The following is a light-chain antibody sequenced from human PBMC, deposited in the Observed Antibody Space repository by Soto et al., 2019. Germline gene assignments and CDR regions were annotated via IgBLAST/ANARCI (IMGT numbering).Light chain of an antibody. CDR2: DAS. CDR3: QQYDRSQWT. V-gene: IGKV3-20*01. J-gene: IGKJ1*01. CDR1: QNISSSF. Sequence: EIVLTQSPGTLSLSPGERATLSCRASQNISSSFLAWYQQKPGQAPRLLIYDASTRATGVPDRFSGTGSGTDFTLTLSGLEPEDFAMFFCQQYDRSQWTFGQRTKVEIK.